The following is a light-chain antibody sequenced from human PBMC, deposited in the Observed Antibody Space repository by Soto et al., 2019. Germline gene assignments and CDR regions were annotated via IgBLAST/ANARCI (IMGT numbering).Light chain of an antibody. CDR3: SSYTTTNTLV. CDR2: EVS. V-gene: IGLV2-14*01. CDR1: SNDVGGYNY. J-gene: IGLJ3*02. Sequence: QSALTRPASVSGSPGQSITISCTGTSNDVGGYNYVSWYQQHPGKAPKVIVSEVSNRPSGVSNRFSGSKSANTASLTISGLQAEDEADYYCSSYTTTNTLVFGGGTKLTVL.